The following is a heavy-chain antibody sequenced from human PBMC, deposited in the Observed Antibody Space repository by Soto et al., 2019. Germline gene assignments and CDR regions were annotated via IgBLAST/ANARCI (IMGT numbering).Heavy chain of an antibody. V-gene: IGHV1-3*01. D-gene: IGHD6-13*01. CDR2: INAANGDT. Sequence: ASVKVSCKSSGYTLTSYGIHWVRQAPGQRLEWMGWINAANGDTKYSPKFQGRVTITRDTSTSTAYMELSSLRSEDTAVYYCVRRHVSATGIDWFDPWGQGTLVTVSS. CDR3: VRRHVSATGIDWFDP. J-gene: IGHJ5*02. CDR1: GYTLTSYG.